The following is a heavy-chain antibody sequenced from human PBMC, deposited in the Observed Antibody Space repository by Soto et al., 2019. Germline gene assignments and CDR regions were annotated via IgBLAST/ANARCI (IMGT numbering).Heavy chain of an antibody. V-gene: IGHV4-30-4*02. D-gene: IGHD3-16*01. CDR1: GDSIGSGNKY. CDR2: IFSSGTT. J-gene: IGHJ6*02. CDR3: ARVPSPFDFYYAMDV. Sequence: SETLSLTCRVSGDSIGSGNKYWSWLRQAPGKGLEWIGYIFSSGTTYYNPSLKSRLTMSLDTSQNQFSLKLNSVTAADTAVYFCARVPSPFDFYYAMDVWGQGTTVTVSS.